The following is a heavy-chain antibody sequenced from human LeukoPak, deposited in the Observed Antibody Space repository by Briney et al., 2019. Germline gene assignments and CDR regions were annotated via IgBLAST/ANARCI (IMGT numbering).Heavy chain of an antibody. D-gene: IGHD3-10*01. Sequence: PSETLSLTCTVSGGSISPYFWSWFRQPPGKGLEWIGYISYTGSTIYSPSLKSRVTISVDTSKNHFSLQLTSVTAADTAVYYCARDDYRGVTNFDPWGQGTLVNVSS. CDR2: ISYTGST. CDR3: ARDDYRGVTNFDP. J-gene: IGHJ5*02. V-gene: IGHV4-59*01. CDR1: GGSISPYF.